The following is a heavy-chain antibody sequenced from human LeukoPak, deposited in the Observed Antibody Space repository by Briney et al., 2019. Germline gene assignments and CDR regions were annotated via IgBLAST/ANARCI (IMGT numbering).Heavy chain of an antibody. V-gene: IGHV1-18*01. D-gene: IGHD1-26*01. CDR3: ARDAGIVGATRSLSFDY. CDR2: ISAYNGNT. J-gene: IGHJ4*02. Sequence: ASVKVSCKASGYTFTSYGISCVRQAPGQGLEWMGWISAYNGNTNYAQKLQGRVTMTTDTSTSTAYMELRSLRSDNTAVYYCARDAGIVGATRSLSFDYWGQGTLVTVSS. CDR1: GYTFTSYG.